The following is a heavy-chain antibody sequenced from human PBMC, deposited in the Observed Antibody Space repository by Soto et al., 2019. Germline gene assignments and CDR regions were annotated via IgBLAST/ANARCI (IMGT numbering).Heavy chain of an antibody. D-gene: IGHD5-12*01. J-gene: IGHJ6*02. CDR3: ARDRSGYGYYYYYYGMDV. V-gene: IGHV6-1*01. CDR2: TYYRSKWYN. Sequence: SQPLSVTRAISWDSVSSNIAACNCTRQSPSRGLELLGRTYYRSKWYNDYAVSVKSRITINPDTSKNQFSLQLNSVTPEDTAVYYCARDRSGYGYYYYYYGMDVWGQGTTVTVSS. CDR1: WDSVSSNIAA.